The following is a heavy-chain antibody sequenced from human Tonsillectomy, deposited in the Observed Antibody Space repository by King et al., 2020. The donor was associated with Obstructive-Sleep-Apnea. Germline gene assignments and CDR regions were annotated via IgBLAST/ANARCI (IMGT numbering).Heavy chain of an antibody. V-gene: IGHV3-30*04. J-gene: IGHJ4*02. CDR3: ARGSMAAAGTGYFDY. Sequence: VQLVQSGGGVVQPGRSLRLSCAASGFTFSSYAMYWVRQAPGKGLEWVTLISYDGSKKYYADSVKGRFTISRDNSKNTLYLQMNSLRTEDTALYYCARGSMAAAGTGYFDYWVQGTLVTVSS. CDR1: GFTFSSYA. D-gene: IGHD6-13*01. CDR2: ISYDGSKK.